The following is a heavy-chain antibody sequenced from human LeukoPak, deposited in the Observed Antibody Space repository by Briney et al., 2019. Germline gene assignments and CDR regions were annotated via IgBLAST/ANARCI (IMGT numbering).Heavy chain of an antibody. V-gene: IGHV3-23*01. D-gene: IGHD2-15*01. CDR3: TPSVLANP. CDR1: GFTFTSYA. CDR2: ISGSGGSK. J-gene: IGHJ5*02. Sequence: GGSLRLSCAASGFTFTSYAMTWLRQAPGKGLAWVSGISGSGGSKFYADSVKGRFTISRDGSRNTVFLQMNSLRAEDTAVYYFTPSVLANPWGQGTLVTVSS.